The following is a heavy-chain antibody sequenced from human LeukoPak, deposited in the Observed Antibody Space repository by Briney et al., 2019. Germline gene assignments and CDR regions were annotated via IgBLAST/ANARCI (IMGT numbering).Heavy chain of an antibody. D-gene: IGHD3-22*01. Sequence: SETLSLTCTVSGGSISSYYWSWIRQPPGKGLEWIGYIYYLGSTNYNPSLKSRVTISVDTSKNQFSLKLSSVTAADTAVYYCARTYYYDSSGYYHFDYWGQGTLVTVSS. J-gene: IGHJ4*02. CDR3: ARTYYYDSSGYYHFDY. CDR2: IYYLGST. V-gene: IGHV4-59*01. CDR1: GGSISSYY.